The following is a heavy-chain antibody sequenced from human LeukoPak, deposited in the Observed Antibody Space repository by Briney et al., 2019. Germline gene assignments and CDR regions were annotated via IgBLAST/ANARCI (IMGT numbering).Heavy chain of an antibody. V-gene: IGHV6-1*01. J-gene: IGHJ5*02. CDR2: TYYRSKWYN. CDR1: GDSVSSNSAA. CDR3: ARSISPGYCTNGVCYNWFDP. Sequence: SQTLSLTCAISGDSVSSNSAAWNWIRQSPSRGLERLGRTYYRSKWYNDYAVSVKSRITINPDTSKNQFSLQLNSVTPEDTAVYYCARSISPGYCTNGVCYNWFDPWGQGTLVTVSS. D-gene: IGHD2-8*01.